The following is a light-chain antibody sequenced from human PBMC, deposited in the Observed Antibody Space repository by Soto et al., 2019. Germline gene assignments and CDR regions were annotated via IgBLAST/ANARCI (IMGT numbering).Light chain of an antibody. V-gene: IGKV3-11*01. CDR2: DAS. Sequence: EIVLTQSPATLSLSPGERATLSCRASQSVSSYLAWYQQKPGQAPRLLIYDASNRATGIPARFSGSGSGTDFPLTISSLEPEDFADYYRRDRSNGPPPLGPGP. J-gene: IGKJ3*01. CDR1: QSVSSY. CDR3: RDRSNGPPP.